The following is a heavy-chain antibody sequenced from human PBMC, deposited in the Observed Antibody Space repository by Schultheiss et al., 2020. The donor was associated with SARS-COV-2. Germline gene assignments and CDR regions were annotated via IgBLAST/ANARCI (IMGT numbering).Heavy chain of an antibody. V-gene: IGHV3-73*01. Sequence: GGSLRLSCAASGFTFSGSAMHWVRQASGKGLEWVGRIRSKANSYATAYAASVKGRFTISRDNAKNSLYLQMNSLRAEDTAVYYCARDRGQQQLSYYYYYGMDVWGQGTTVTVSS. CDR2: IRSKANSYAT. CDR3: ARDRGQQQLSYYYYYGMDV. J-gene: IGHJ6*02. CDR1: GFTFSGSA. D-gene: IGHD6-13*01.